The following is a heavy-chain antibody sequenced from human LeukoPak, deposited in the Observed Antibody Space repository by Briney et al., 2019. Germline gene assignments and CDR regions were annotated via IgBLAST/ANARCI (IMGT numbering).Heavy chain of an antibody. Sequence: PGGSLRLSCAASGFIFSHYGMHWVRQAPGKGLEWVAVISYDGSNKYYADSVKGRFTISRDNSKNTLYLQMNSLRAEDTAVYYCAREEGATIFDYWGQGTLVTVSS. CDR2: ISYDGSNK. V-gene: IGHV3-30*12. J-gene: IGHJ4*02. CDR1: GFIFSHYG. CDR3: AREEGATIFDY. D-gene: IGHD1-26*01.